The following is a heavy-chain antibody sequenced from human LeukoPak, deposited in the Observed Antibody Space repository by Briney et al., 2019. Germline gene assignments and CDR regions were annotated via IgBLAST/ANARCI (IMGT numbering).Heavy chain of an antibody. Sequence: SETLSLTCTVSGVSISSYYWSWIRQPPGKGLEWIGYIYYSGSTNYNPSLKSRVTISVDTSKNQFSLKLSSVTAADTAVYYCARESGNYYDSSGPSIDYWGQGTLVTVSS. D-gene: IGHD3-22*01. CDR1: GVSISSYY. CDR2: IYYSGST. V-gene: IGHV4-59*01. CDR3: ARESGNYYDSSGPSIDY. J-gene: IGHJ4*02.